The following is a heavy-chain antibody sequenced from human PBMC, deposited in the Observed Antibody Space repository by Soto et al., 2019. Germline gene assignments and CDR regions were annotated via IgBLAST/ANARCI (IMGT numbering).Heavy chain of an antibody. J-gene: IGHJ4*02. D-gene: IGHD6-6*01. CDR3: AKFSATSVYDISSAPDY. Sequence: GALRVSCAASVFTFIKYAMTWVRQAPGKGLEWVSAVSGSGGNTFYADSVKGRFTISRDNSRRTLYLQMTSLRAEDAAVYYCAKFSATSVYDISSAPDYWGQGTLVTVSS. CDR1: VFTFIKYA. CDR2: VSGSGGNT. V-gene: IGHV3-23*01.